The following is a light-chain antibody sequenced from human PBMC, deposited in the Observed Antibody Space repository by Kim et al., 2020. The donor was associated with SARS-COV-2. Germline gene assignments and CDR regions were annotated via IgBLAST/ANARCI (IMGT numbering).Light chain of an antibody. J-gene: IGLJ1*01. CDR2: YDD. CDR3: AAWDDSLNGYV. CDR1: SSNIGKTA. Sequence: RQSVTISCSGSSSNIGKTAVNWYQQLPGKAPKLLIYYDDLLPSGVSDRYSGSKSGTSASLAISGLQSEDEADYYCAAWDDSLNGYVFGTGTKVTVL. V-gene: IGLV1-36*01.